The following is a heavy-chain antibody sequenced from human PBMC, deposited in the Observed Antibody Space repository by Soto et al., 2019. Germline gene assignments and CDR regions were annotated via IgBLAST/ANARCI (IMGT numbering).Heavy chain of an antibody. Sequence: GGSLRLSCAASGFTFSSYAMSWVRQAPGKGLEWVSAISGSGGSTYYADSVKGRFTSSRDNSKNTLYLQMNSLRAEDTAVYYCAKDKVKGVVRGVTFDYWGQGTLVTVSS. CDR3: AKDKVKGVVRGVTFDY. D-gene: IGHD3-10*01. CDR2: ISGSGGST. CDR1: GFTFSSYA. J-gene: IGHJ4*02. V-gene: IGHV3-23*01.